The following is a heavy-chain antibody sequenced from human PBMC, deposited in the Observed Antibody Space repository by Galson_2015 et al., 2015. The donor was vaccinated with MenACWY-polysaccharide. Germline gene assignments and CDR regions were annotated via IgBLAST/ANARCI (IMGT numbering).Heavy chain of an antibody. Sequence: SLRLSCAASGFTFSSYWMHRVRQAPGKGLVWVTRINIDASGTSYADSVKGRFTISRDNAKNTLYLQMNSLRAEDTAVYYCARAPPHHCTTTSCPGRNAFDIWGQGTMVTVSS. CDR3: ARAPPHHCTTTSCPGRNAFDI. CDR1: GFTFSSYW. D-gene: IGHD2-2*01. CDR2: INIDASGT. V-gene: IGHV3-74*01. J-gene: IGHJ3*02.